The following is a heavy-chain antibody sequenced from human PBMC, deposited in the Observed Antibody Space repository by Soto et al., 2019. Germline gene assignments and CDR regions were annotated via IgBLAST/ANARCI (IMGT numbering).Heavy chain of an antibody. CDR3: ARVLYYYDSSGYRSPYSFDY. V-gene: IGHV3-21*01. D-gene: IGHD3-22*01. CDR2: ISSSSSYI. CDR1: GFTFSSYS. Sequence: PGGSLRLSCAASGFTFSSYSMNWVRQAAGKGLEWVSSISSSSSYIYYADSVKGRFTISRDNAKNSLYLQMNSLRAEDTAVYYCARVLYYYDSSGYRSPYSFDYWGQGTLVTVSS. J-gene: IGHJ4*02.